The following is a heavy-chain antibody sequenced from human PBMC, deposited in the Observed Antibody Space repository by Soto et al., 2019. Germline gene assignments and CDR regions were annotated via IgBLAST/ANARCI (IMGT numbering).Heavy chain of an antibody. J-gene: IGHJ4*01. CDR3: ARVYGRYFYWFLDSAFVH. Sequence: SQTLSLTCAISGDSVSSNSAAWNWIRQSPSRGLEWLGRTYYRSKWYNDYAVSVKSRITINPDTSKNQFSLQLNSLPPEDTAVYYCARVYGRYFYWFLDSAFVHCVHGTLATVPS. V-gene: IGHV6-1*01. CDR2: TYYRSKWYN. D-gene: IGHD3-9*01. CDR1: GDSVSSNSAA.